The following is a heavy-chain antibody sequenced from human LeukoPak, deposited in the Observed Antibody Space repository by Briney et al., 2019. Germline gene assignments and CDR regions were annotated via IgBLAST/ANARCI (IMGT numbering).Heavy chain of an antibody. Sequence: SETLSLTCTVSGDSISSSNYHWGWIRQPPGKGLEWIGNSHNSGNTYYNPSLKSRVTISVDTFKNQVSLKLSYVAAADTAVYYCARERWLQLTQRLYYYMDVWGKGTTVTVSS. CDR1: GDSISSSNYH. J-gene: IGHJ6*03. CDR3: ARERWLQLTQRLYYYMDV. V-gene: IGHV4-39*02. D-gene: IGHD5-24*01. CDR2: SHNSGNT.